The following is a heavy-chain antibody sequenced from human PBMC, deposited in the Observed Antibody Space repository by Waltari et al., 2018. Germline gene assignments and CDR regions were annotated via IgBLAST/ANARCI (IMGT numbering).Heavy chain of an antibody. CDR3: ARDRGLGARHDLPFQH. Sequence: QVQLQESGPGLVKPSETLSLTCTVSGGSISSYYWSWIRQPPGKGLEWIGYIYYSGSTNYNPSHKSRVTRSVDTSKNQFSLKLSSVTAADTAVYYCARDRGLGARHDLPFQHRGQGTLVTVSS. V-gene: IGHV4-59*01. J-gene: IGHJ1*01. CDR1: GGSISSYY. CDR2: IYYSGST. D-gene: IGHD6-6*01.